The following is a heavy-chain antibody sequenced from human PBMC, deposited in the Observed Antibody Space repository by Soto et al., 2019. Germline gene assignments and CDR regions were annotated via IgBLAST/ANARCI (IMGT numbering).Heavy chain of an antibody. Sequence: SETLSLTCTVSGGSINSGSYYWSWIRQHPGKGLEWIGNINYSGSTYYNPSLKSRVIMSVDASQNQFFLKLTSVTAADTAVYYCARDRLMGQYFGSWGQGTLVTVSS. D-gene: IGHD3-10*01. J-gene: IGHJ4*02. CDR3: ARDRLMGQYFGS. V-gene: IGHV4-31*03. CDR2: INYSGST. CDR1: GGSINSGSYY.